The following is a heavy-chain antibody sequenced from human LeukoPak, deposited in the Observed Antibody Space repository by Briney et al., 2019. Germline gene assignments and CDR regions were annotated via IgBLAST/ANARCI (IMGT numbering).Heavy chain of an antibody. CDR2: IFGSGGST. CDR1: GFTFSSYA. D-gene: IGHD6-19*01. J-gene: IGHJ4*02. Sequence: GGSLRLSCAAPGFTFSSYAMYWVRQAPGKGLEWVSGIFGSGGSTHYADSVKGRFTISRDNSKNTVYLQMNSLRAEDTAVYYCAKTTTGYSSGRFPGWPVDYWGQGTLVTVSS. CDR3: AKTTTGYSSGRFPGWPVDY. V-gene: IGHV3-23*01.